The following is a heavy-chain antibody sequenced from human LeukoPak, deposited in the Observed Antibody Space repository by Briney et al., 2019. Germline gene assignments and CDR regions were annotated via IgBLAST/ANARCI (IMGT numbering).Heavy chain of an antibody. J-gene: IGHJ5*02. D-gene: IGHD6-13*01. CDR1: GYSISSGYY. Sequence: PSETLSLTCAVSGYSISSGYYWGWIRQPPGKGLEWIGSIYYSGSTYYNPSLKSRVTISVDTSKNQFSLKLSSVTAADTAVYYCARGVRSSSRYKWFDPWGQGTLVTVSS. CDR3: ARGVRSSSRYKWFDP. V-gene: IGHV4-38-2*01. CDR2: IYYSGST.